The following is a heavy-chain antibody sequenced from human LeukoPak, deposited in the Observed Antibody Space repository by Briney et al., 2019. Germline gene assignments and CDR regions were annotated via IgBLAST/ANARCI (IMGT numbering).Heavy chain of an antibody. V-gene: IGHV1-18*01. CDR2: ISAYNGNT. CDR1: GYTFTSYG. D-gene: IGHD5-12*01. CDR3: TGSQRGYSGYDPDPFDY. Sequence: GASVKVSCKASGYTFTSYGISWVRQAPGQGLEWMGWISAYNGNTNYAQKLQGRVTMTTDTSTSTAYMELRSLRSDDTAVYYCTGSQRGYSGYDPDPFDYWGQGTLVTVSS. J-gene: IGHJ4*02.